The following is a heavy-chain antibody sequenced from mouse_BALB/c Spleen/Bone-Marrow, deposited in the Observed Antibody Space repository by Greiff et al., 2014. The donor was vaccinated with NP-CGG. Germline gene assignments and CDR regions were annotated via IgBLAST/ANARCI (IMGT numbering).Heavy chain of an antibody. V-gene: IGHV14-3*02. J-gene: IGHJ3*01. Sequence: DVQLQESGAELVKPGASVKLSCTASGFNIKDTYMHWVKQRPEQGLEWIGRIDPANGNTKYDPKFQGKATITADTSSNTAYLQLSSLTSEDTAVYYCANYYYGSSLFAYRGQGTLVTVSA. D-gene: IGHD1-1*01. CDR3: ANYYYGSSLFAY. CDR1: GFNIKDTY. CDR2: IDPANGNT.